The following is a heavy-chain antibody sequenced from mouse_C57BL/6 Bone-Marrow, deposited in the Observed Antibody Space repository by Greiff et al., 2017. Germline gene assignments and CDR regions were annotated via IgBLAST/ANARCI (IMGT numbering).Heavy chain of an antibody. CDR3: ARLGWPPPPAMDY. CDR1: GYTFTSYG. CDR2: IYPRSGNT. Sequence: QVQLKQSGAELARPGASVKLSCKASGYTFTSYGISWVKQRTGQGLEWIGEIYPRSGNTYYNEKFKGKATLTADKSSSTAYMELRSLTSEDSAVYFCARLGWPPPPAMDYWGQGTSVTVSS. J-gene: IGHJ4*01. D-gene: IGHD4-1*01. V-gene: IGHV1-81*01.